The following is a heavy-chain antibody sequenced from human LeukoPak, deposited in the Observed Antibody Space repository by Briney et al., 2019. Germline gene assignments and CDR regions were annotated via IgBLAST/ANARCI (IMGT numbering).Heavy chain of an antibody. V-gene: IGHV1-8*01. CDR2: MNPNSGNT. CDR3: ARGGGIYYDFWSGYETYFDY. J-gene: IGHJ4*02. CDR1: GYTFTSYD. D-gene: IGHD3-3*01. Sequence: ASVKVSCKASGYTFTSYDINWVRQATGQGLEWMGWMNPNSGNTGYAQKFQGRVTMTRNTSISTAYMELSSLRSEETAVYYCARGGGIYYDFWSGYETYFDYWGQGTLVTVSS.